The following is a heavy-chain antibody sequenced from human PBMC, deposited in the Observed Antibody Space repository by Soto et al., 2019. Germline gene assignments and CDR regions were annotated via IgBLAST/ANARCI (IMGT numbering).Heavy chain of an antibody. CDR1: GFTFSSYG. J-gene: IGHJ4*02. Sequence: QVQLVESGGGVVQLGTSLRLSCAASGFTFSSYGMHWVRQAPGKGLEWVAVISYDGSNKYHADSVKGRFTISRDNSRNTLYLQMNSLRLDDTAVYYCAKDAPRYSGFDFSQWGQGTLVTVSS. D-gene: IGHD5-12*01. V-gene: IGHV3-30*18. CDR3: AKDAPRYSGFDFSQ. CDR2: ISYDGSNK.